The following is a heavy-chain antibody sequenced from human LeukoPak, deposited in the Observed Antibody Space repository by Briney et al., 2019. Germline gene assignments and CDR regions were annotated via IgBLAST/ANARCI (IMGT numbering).Heavy chain of an antibody. CDR2: ISSSGSTI. J-gene: IGHJ4*02. D-gene: IGHD3-22*01. CDR1: GFTFSSYE. CDR3: ARFADYYDSSGYPIPFDY. V-gene: IGHV3-48*03. Sequence: PGGSLRLSCAASGFTFSSYEVNWVRQAPGKGLEWVSYISSSGSTIYYADSVKGRFTISRDNAKNSLYLQMNSLRAEDTAVYYCARFADYYDSSGYPIPFDYWGQETLVTVSS.